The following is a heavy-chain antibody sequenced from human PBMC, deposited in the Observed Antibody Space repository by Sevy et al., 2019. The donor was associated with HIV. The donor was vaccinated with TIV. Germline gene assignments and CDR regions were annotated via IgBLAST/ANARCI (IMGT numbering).Heavy chain of an antibody. CDR1: GITFSYYG. J-gene: IGHJ4*02. D-gene: IGHD5-18*01. Sequence: GGSLRLSCAASGITFSYYGMHWVRQAPGKGLEWVAFISYDGSNKYYADSVKGRFTISRDNSKNTLYLQMNSLRAEDTAVYYCARDLRIQLWLPAYWGQGTLVTVSS. CDR2: ISYDGSNK. V-gene: IGHV3-30*03. CDR3: ARDLRIQLWLPAY.